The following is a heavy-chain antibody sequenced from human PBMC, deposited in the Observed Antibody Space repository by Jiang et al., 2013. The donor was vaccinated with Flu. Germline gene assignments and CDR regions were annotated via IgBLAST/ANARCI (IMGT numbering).Heavy chain of an antibody. CDR1: GFSLSTSGVG. Sequence: KPTQTLTLTCTFSGFSLSTSGVGVGWIRQPPGKALEWLALIYWNDDKRYSPSLKSRLTITKDTSKNQVVLTMTNMDPVDTATYYCAHGKGGGDYGDYWGQGTLVTVSS. J-gene: IGHJ4*02. V-gene: IGHV2-5*01. CDR3: AHGKGGGDYGDY. CDR2: IYWNDDK. D-gene: IGHD3-16*01.